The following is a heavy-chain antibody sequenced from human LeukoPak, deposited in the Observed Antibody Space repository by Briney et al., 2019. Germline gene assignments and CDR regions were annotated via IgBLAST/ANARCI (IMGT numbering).Heavy chain of an antibody. CDR1: GGSISSGGYY. J-gene: IGHJ4*02. CDR2: IYYSGST. CDR3: ARVYDRRPIVDY. D-gene: IGHD3-22*01. V-gene: IGHV4-31*03. Sequence: PSETLSLTCTVSGGSISSGGYYWSWIRQHPGKGLEWIGYIYYSGSTYYNPSLKSRVTISVDTSKNQFSLKLSSVTAADTAVYYCARVYDRRPIVDYWGQGTLVTVSS.